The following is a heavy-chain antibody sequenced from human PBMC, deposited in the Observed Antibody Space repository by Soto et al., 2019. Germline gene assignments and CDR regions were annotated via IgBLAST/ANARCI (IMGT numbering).Heavy chain of an antibody. D-gene: IGHD1-1*01. Sequence: QVQLVQSGAEVKKPGASVKVSCKASGYTFTSYGINWVRQATGQGLEWMGWMNPNSGNTGYAQKFQGRVTMTRNTSISTAYMELSILRSEDTAVYYCARERTGTTSMDVWGQGNTVTVSS. CDR3: ARERTGTTSMDV. CDR2: MNPNSGNT. CDR1: GYTFTSYG. J-gene: IGHJ6*02. V-gene: IGHV1-8*01.